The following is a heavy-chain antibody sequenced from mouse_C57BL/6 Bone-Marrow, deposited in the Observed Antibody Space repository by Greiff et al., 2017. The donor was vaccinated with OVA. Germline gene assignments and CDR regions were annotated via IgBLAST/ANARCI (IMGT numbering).Heavy chain of an antibody. D-gene: IGHD2-10*02. V-gene: IGHV5-16*01. J-gene: IGHJ3*01. CDR2: INYDGSST. CDR3: AYGPWFAY. CDR1: GFTFSDYY. Sequence: EVKVVESEGGLVQPGSSMKLSCTASGFTFSDYYMAWVRQVPEKGLEWVANINYDGSSTYYLDSLKSRFIISRDNAKNILYLQMSSLKSEDTATYYCAYGPWFAYWGQGTLVTVSA.